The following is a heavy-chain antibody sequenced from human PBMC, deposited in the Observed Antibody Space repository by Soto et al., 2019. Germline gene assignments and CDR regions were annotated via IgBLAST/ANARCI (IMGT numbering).Heavy chain of an antibody. CDR1: GFTFDDYA. J-gene: IGHJ6*02. Sequence: PGGSLRLSCAASGFTFDDYAMHWVRQAPGKGLEWVSGISWNSGSIGYADSVKGRFTISRDNAKNSLYLQMNSLRAEDTALYYCAKDMGSDYDYVWGSYRHYYGMDVWGQGTTVTVS. V-gene: IGHV3-9*01. CDR2: ISWNSGSI. D-gene: IGHD3-16*02. CDR3: AKDMGSDYDYVWGSYRHYYGMDV.